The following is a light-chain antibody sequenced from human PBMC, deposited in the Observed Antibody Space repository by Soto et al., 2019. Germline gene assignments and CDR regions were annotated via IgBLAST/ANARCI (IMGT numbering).Light chain of an antibody. CDR1: QSVSSSY. CDR2: GAS. Sequence: EIVLTQSPGTLSLSPGERATLSCRASQSVSSSYLAWYQQKPGQAARLLIYGASSRATGIPDRFSGSGSGTDFILTISSLEPEDFAVYYCQQYGSSPPWTFGPGTKVDIK. J-gene: IGKJ3*01. CDR3: QQYGSSPPWT. V-gene: IGKV3-20*01.